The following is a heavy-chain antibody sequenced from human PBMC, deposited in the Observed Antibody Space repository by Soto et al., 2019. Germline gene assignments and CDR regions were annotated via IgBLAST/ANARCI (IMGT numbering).Heavy chain of an antibody. D-gene: IGHD6-13*01. V-gene: IGHV3-30-3*01. Sequence: GGSLRLSCAASGFTFSSYAMHWVRQAPGKGLEWVAVISYDGSNKYYADSVKGRFTISRDNSKNTLYLQMNSLRAEDTAVYYCARIRVFGIAAAGTGMDVWCQGTKVTV. J-gene: IGHJ6*02. CDR1: GFTFSSYA. CDR3: ARIRVFGIAAAGTGMDV. CDR2: ISYDGSNK.